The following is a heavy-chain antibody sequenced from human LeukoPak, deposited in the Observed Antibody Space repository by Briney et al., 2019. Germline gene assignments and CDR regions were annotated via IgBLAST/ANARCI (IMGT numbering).Heavy chain of an antibody. Sequence: SETLSLTCTVSGGSVSSYYWSWIRQPPGKGLEWIGYIYHSGSTYYNPSLKSRVTISVDRSKNQFSLKLTSVTAADTAVYYCVSGTKDIVVVPAAKAFDIWGQGTMVTVSS. CDR1: GGSVSSYY. CDR2: IYHSGST. V-gene: IGHV4-59*02. J-gene: IGHJ3*02. D-gene: IGHD2-2*01. CDR3: VSGTKDIVVVPAAKAFDI.